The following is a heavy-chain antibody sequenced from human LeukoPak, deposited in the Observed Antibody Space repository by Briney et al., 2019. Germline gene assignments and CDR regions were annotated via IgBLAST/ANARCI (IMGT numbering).Heavy chain of an antibody. CDR1: GFTVSSNY. Sequence: GGSLRLSCAASGFTVSSNYMSWVRQAPGKGLEWVSVIYSGGSTYYADSVKGRFTISRDNSKNTLYLQMNSLRAEDTAVYYCARDSGYYDSSGYYPGNFDYWGQGTLVTVSS. CDR2: IYSGGST. V-gene: IGHV3-66*01. J-gene: IGHJ4*02. CDR3: ARDSGYYDSSGYYPGNFDY. D-gene: IGHD3-22*01.